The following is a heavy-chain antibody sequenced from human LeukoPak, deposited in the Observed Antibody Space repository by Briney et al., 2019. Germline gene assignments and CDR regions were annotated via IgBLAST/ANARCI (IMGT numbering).Heavy chain of an antibody. J-gene: IGHJ4*02. CDR1: GFTFSNAW. CDR3: TTDVEYQLLWGFRDY. CDR2: IKSKTDGGTT. V-gene: IGHV3-15*01. D-gene: IGHD2-2*01. Sequence: GSLRLSCAASGFTFSNAWMSWVRQAPGKGLEWVGRIKSKTDGGTTDYAAPVKGRFTISRDDSKNTLYLQMNSLKTEDTAVYYCTTDVEYQLLWGFRDYWGQGTLVTVSS.